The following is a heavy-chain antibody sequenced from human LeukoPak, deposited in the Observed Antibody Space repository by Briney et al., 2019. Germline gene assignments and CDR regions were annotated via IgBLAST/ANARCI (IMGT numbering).Heavy chain of an antibody. J-gene: IGHJ6*02. CDR3: AKLIQAAISEIHYYYGMDV. Sequence: ASVKVSCKASGYTFTSYGISWVRQAPGQGLEWMGWISAYNGNTNYAQKLQGRVTMTTDTSTSTAYMELSSLRSEDTAVYYCAKLIQAAISEIHYYYGMDVWGQGTTVTVSS. D-gene: IGHD3-9*01. V-gene: IGHV1-18*01. CDR1: GYTFTSYG. CDR2: ISAYNGNT.